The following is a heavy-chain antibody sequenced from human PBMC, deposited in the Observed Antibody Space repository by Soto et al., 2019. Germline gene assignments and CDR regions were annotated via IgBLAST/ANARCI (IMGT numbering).Heavy chain of an antibody. J-gene: IGHJ4*02. CDR2: MWYDESRT. CDR3: ARAPLYGGNSV. D-gene: IGHD4-17*01. Sequence: PGGSLRLSCAASGFTFSNYGMHWVRQAPDRGLEWVAAMWYDESRTFYAESVKGRFTVSRDDSRKTLYLQMNSLRAEDTAVYYCARAPLYGGNSVWGQGTVVTVSS. CDR1: GFTFSNYG. V-gene: IGHV3-33*01.